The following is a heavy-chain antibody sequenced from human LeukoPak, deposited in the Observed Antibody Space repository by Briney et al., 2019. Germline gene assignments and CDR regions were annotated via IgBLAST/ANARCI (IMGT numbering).Heavy chain of an antibody. CDR3: ARDLLRFLGLDY. J-gene: IGHJ4*02. D-gene: IGHD3-3*01. CDR1: GGPISSSYY. V-gene: IGHV4-39*02. CDR2: IYYSGST. Sequence: SETLSLTCTVSGGPISSSYYWGWIRQPPGKGLEWIGSIYYSGSTYYNPSLKSRVTISVDTPKNQFSLKLSSVTAADTAVYYCARDLLRFLGLDYWGQGTLVTVSS.